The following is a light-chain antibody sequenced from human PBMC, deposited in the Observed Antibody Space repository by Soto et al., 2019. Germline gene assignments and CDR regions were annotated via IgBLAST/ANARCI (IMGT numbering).Light chain of an antibody. CDR2: EAT. V-gene: IGLV2-23*02. CDR3: CSYAGSSAFVV. CDR1: SSDVGRYHL. J-gene: IGLJ2*01. Sequence: QSALTQPASVSGSPGQSITISCTGSSSDVGRYHLVSWYQHHPGKAPKLIIFEATKRPSGVSNRFSGSKSGNTASLTISGLQAEDEGAYYCCSYAGSSAFVVFGGGTKLTVL.